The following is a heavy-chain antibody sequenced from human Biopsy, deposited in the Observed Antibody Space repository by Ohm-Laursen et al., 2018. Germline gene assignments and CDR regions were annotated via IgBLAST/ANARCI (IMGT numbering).Heavy chain of an antibody. CDR1: GGTFSNYG. Sequence: GASVKVSCKAPGGTFSNYGVSWVRQAPGQGLEWVGRIVPILGHLNYAQRFQGRVSITADKSTTYVYMELSRLTSGDTAVYYCAADADGYYTEFDYWGPGTLVTVSP. V-gene: IGHV1-69*04. D-gene: IGHD3-3*01. J-gene: IGHJ4*02. CDR2: IVPILGHL. CDR3: AADADGYYTEFDY.